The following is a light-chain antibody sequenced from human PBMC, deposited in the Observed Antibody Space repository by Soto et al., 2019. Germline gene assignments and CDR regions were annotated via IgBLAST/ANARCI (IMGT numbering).Light chain of an antibody. J-gene: IGKJ2*01. CDR2: GAS. CDR1: QSVSSSS. V-gene: IGKV3-20*01. CDR3: QQYVSSPRT. Sequence: EIVLTQSPGTLSLSPGERATLSCRASQSVSSSSLAWYQQKPGRAPRLLIYGASSRATGIPDRFSGSGSGTDFTLTISRLGPEDFAVYYCQQYVSSPRTFGQGTKLEIK.